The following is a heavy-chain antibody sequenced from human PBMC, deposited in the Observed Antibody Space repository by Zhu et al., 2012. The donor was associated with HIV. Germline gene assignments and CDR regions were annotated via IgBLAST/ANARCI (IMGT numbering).Heavy chain of an antibody. CDR2: IYYSGST. J-gene: IGHJ3*02. V-gene: IGHV4-39*01. CDR3: ARLIRNYYGSGSSAFDI. CDR1: GGSISSSSYY. D-gene: IGHD3-10*01. Sequence: QVQLQESGPGPVKPSETLSLTCTVSGGSISSSSYYWGWIRQPPGKGLEWIGSIYYSGSTYYNPSLKSRVTISVDTSKNQFSLKLSSVTAADTAVYYCARLIRNYYGSGSSAFDIWGQGTMVTVSS.